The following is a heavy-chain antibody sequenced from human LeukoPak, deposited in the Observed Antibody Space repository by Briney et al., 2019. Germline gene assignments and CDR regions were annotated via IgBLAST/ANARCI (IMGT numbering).Heavy chain of an antibody. V-gene: IGHV3-7*04. CDR2: IRHDGSEK. CDR1: GFTFSSYW. CDR3: TRGGSRQYNF. J-gene: IGHJ4*02. D-gene: IGHD5-18*01. Sequence: GGSLRLSCAASGFTFSSYWMSWVRQAPGKGLEWVANIRHDGSEKYYVDSVKGRFTISRDNAKDSLYLQMNSLRVEDTAVYYCTRGGSRQYNFWGQGTLVTVSS.